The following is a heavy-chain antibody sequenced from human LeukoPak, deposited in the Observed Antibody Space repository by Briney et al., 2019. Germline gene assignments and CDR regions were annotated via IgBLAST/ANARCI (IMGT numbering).Heavy chain of an antibody. D-gene: IGHD6-6*01. Sequence: SETLSLTCDVSGGSVTSTNGWTWVRQPPGKGLEWIGSIYYSGSTYYNPSLKSRVTISVDASKNQFSLKLSSVTAADTAVYYCARREGARPMDYWGQGILVTVSS. CDR1: GGSVTSTNG. CDR2: IYYSGST. J-gene: IGHJ4*02. V-gene: IGHV4-39*01. CDR3: ARREGARPMDY.